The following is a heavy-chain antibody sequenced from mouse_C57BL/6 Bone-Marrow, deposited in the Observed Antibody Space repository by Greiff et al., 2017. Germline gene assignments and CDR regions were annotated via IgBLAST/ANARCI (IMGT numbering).Heavy chain of an antibody. Sequence: QVQLQQSGAELARPGASVKLSCKASGYTFTSSGISWVKQRTGQGFEWICEIYPRSGNSYYNEKFKGKAILTADKSSSTAYMELRSLTSKDSAVYLYARTGTSYAMDYWGQGTSVTESS. J-gene: IGHJ4*01. CDR1: GYTFTSSG. CDR2: IYPRSGNS. D-gene: IGHD3-3*01. V-gene: IGHV1-81*01. CDR3: ARTGTSYAMDY.